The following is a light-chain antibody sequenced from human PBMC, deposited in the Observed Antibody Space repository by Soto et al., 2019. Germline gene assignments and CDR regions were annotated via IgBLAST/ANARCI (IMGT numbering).Light chain of an antibody. Sequence: ELVLTQSPGTLSLSPGERATLSCRASQSVSSHLAWYQQRPGQAPRLLIYGASSRASGIPDRFSGSGSDTDFTLTISRLETEDFAVYYCQQYGRSPYTFGQGTKLDIK. V-gene: IGKV3-20*01. CDR2: GAS. J-gene: IGKJ2*01. CDR3: QQYGRSPYT. CDR1: QSVSSH.